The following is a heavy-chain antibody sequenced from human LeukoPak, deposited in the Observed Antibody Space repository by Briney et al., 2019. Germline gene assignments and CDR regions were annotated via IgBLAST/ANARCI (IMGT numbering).Heavy chain of an antibody. J-gene: IGHJ4*02. D-gene: IGHD6-13*01. Sequence: TSETLSLTCAVYGGSFSGYYWSWIRQPPGKGLEWIGEINHSGSTNYNPSLKGRVTISVDTSKNQFSLKLSSVTAADTAVYYCARETAAGIDYWGQGTLVTVSS. CDR1: GGSFSGYY. CDR2: INHSGST. V-gene: IGHV4-34*01. CDR3: ARETAAGIDY.